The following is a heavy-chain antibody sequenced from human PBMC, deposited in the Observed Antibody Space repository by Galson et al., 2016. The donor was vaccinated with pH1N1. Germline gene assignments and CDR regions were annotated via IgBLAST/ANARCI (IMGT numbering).Heavy chain of an antibody. CDR3: ARQYDFGDYRGNAFDI. CDR2: VNPGGSTI. J-gene: IGHJ3*02. Sequence: QSGAEVKKPGESLKISCKASGYSFISQWIAWVRQVPGKGLEWVGVVNPGGSTIRYSPSSQGQVTISSDKSISTAYLQGISLRASDTATYYCARQYDFGDYRGNAFDIWGQGTVVLVSS. CDR1: GYSFISQW. D-gene: IGHD4-17*01. V-gene: IGHV5-51*03.